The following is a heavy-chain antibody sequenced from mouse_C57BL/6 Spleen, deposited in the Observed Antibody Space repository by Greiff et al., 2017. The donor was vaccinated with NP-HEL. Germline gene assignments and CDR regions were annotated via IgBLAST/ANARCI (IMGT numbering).Heavy chain of an antibody. CDR2: ISDGGSYT. D-gene: IGHD4-1*01. J-gene: IGHJ1*03. V-gene: IGHV5-4*01. Sequence: EVKLMESGGGLVKPGGSLKLSCAASGFTFSSYAMSWVRQTPEKRLEWVATISDGGSYTYYPDNVKGRFTISRDNAKNNLYLQMSHLKSEDTAMYYCARDWDRYFDVWGTGTTVTVSS. CDR3: ARDWDRYFDV. CDR1: GFTFSSYA.